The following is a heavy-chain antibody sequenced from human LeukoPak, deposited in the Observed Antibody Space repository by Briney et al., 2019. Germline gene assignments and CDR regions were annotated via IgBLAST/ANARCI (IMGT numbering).Heavy chain of an antibody. CDR1: GFTFSSYW. CDR2: IKQDGSEK. Sequence: GGSLRLSCAASGFTFSSYWMSWVRQAPGKGLEWVANIKQDGSEKYYVDSVKGRFTISRDNAKNSLYLQMNSLRAEDTAVYYCARDFVVNWNRGDAFDIWGQGTMVTVSS. J-gene: IGHJ3*02. CDR3: ARDFVVNWNRGDAFDI. V-gene: IGHV3-7*01. D-gene: IGHD1-1*01.